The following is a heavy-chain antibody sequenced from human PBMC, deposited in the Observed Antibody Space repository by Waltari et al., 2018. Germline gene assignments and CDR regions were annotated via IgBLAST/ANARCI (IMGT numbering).Heavy chain of an antibody. CDR3: ARGRKQVVTRSGGRYYYYYGMDV. D-gene: IGHD2-21*02. J-gene: IGHJ6*02. CDR1: GGSFSGYY. Sequence: QVQLQQWGAGLLKPSETLSLTCAVYGGSFSGYYWSWIRTPTGKGLEGIGKINHSGRTNYNPSLKSRVTISVDTSKNQFSLKLSSVTAADTAVYYCARGRKQVVTRSGGRYYYYYGMDVWGQGTTVTVSS. V-gene: IGHV4-34*01. CDR2: INHSGRT.